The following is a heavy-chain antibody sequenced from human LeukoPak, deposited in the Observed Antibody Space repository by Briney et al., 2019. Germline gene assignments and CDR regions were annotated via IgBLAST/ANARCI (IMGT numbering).Heavy chain of an antibody. D-gene: IGHD3-10*01. J-gene: IGHJ3*01. V-gene: IGHV1-18*01. CDR2: ISAYKGNT. CDR1: GYTFSTYG. CDR3: ARDLYYYGSGSYYDVFDV. Sequence: ASVTVSFKASGYTFSTYGISWVRQAPGQGLEWMGWISAYKGNTYYAQKLQGRVTMTTDTSTSTAYIELRSLRSDDTAIYYCARDLYYYGSGSYYDVFDVWGQGTMVTVSS.